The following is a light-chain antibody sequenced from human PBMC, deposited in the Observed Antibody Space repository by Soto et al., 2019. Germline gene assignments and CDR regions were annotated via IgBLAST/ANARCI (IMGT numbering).Light chain of an antibody. CDR1: SSDVGSYNY. Sequence: QSALTQPASVSGSPGQSITISCTGTSSDVGSYNYVSWYQQYPGKAPNLMIYDFRNRPSGVPYRFSGSKSGNTASLTISGLQAEDEADYYCSSYTTSSTHVVFGGGTKLTVL. CDR3: SSYTTSSTHVV. J-gene: IGLJ2*01. V-gene: IGLV2-14*01. CDR2: DFR.